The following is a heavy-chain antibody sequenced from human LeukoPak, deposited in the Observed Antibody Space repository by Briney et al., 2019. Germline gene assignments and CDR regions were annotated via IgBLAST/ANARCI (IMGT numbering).Heavy chain of an antibody. CDR1: VGSFSGYY. D-gene: IGHD3-10*02. CDR2: ISSSGSTI. V-gene: IGHV3-11*04. J-gene: IGHJ6*04. CDR3: AELGITMIGGV. Sequence: LSLTCAVYVGSFSGYYWSWIRQPPGKGLEWVSYISSSGSTIYYADSVKGRFTISRDNAKNSLYLQMNSLRAEDTAVYYCAELGITMIGGVWGKGTTVTISS.